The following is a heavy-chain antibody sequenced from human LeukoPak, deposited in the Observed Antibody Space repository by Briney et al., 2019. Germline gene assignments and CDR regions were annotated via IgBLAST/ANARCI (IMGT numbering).Heavy chain of an antibody. CDR2: ISAYNGNT. J-gene: IGHJ5*02. CDR3: ARAHLYCSSTSCYTGNWFDP. CDR1: GYTFTSYG. V-gene: IGHV1-18*01. Sequence: ASVKVSCKASGYTFTSYGISWVRQAPGQGLEWMGWISAYNGNTNYAQKLQGRVTMTTDTSTSTAYMELRSLRSDDTAVYYCARAHLYCSSTSCYTGNWFDPWGQGTLVTVSS. D-gene: IGHD2-2*02.